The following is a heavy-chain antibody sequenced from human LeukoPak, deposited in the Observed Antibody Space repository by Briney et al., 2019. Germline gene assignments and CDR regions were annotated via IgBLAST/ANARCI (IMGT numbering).Heavy chain of an antibody. V-gene: IGHV3-23*01. CDR3: AKGSGSDYVWGSYRSPYYFDY. CDR2: ISGSGGTT. CDR1: GFTFSSYA. D-gene: IGHD3-16*02. Sequence: GGSLRLSCAASGFTFSSYAMSWVRQAPGKGLEWVSAISGSGGTTYYADSVKGRFTISRDNSNNTLYLQMNSLRAEDTAVYYCAKGSGSDYVWGSYRSPYYFDYWGQGTLVTVSS. J-gene: IGHJ4*02.